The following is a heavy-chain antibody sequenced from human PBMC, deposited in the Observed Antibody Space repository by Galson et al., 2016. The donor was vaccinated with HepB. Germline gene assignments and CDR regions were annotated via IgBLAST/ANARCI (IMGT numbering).Heavy chain of an antibody. CDR2: INPGAGSR. J-gene: IGHJ4*02. CDR3: ARGLNHYDSSPYNY. D-gene: IGHD3-22*01. Sequence: SVKVSCKASGYTFSDYYIHWVRQAPGQGLEWMGIINPGAGSRSYAQKFQDRVTVTRDTATTTVYMELTGLRSEDTAVYYCARGLNHYDSSPYNYWGPGTLVTVSS. V-gene: IGHV1-46*01. CDR1: GYTFSDYY.